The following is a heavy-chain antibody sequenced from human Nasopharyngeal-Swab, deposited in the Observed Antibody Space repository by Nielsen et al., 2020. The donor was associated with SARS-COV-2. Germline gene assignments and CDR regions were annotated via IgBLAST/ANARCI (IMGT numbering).Heavy chain of an antibody. Sequence: GGWLRLSCAASGFPFNIYWMSWVRQAPGKGLEWVANIKQYGSEKYYVNSVKGRFTISRDNAKNSLYLQMNSLRAEDTAVYYCARDPIPAGGSDGFDIWGQGTMVTVSS. V-gene: IGHV3-7*01. D-gene: IGHD1-26*01. CDR2: IKQYGSEK. J-gene: IGHJ3*02. CDR1: GFPFNIYW. CDR3: ARDPIPAGGSDGFDI.